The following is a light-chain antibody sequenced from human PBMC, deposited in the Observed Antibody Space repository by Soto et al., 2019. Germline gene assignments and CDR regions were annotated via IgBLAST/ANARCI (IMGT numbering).Light chain of an antibody. Sequence: EIVLTQSPGTLSLSPGERVTLSCRASQSVSSSYLAWYQQKPGQAPRLLIYGASSRATGIPDRFSGSGSGTDFTLTISRLEPEDFAVYYCQQYGTQLTFGGGTKVEIK. V-gene: IGKV3-20*01. CDR3: QQYGTQLT. CDR1: QSVSSSY. J-gene: IGKJ4*01. CDR2: GAS.